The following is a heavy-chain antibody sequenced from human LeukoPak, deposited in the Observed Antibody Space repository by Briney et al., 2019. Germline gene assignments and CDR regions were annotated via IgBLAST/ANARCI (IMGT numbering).Heavy chain of an antibody. CDR2: IYYSGST. Sequence: PSETLSLTCTVSGGSISSGDYHWSWIRQHPEKVLEWIGYIYYSGSTYYNPSLKSRVAMSVDTPKNQFSLKLSSVTAADTAVYYCARAGTACSAYSVDWFDPWGQGTLVIVSS. J-gene: IGHJ5*02. CDR1: GGSISSGDYH. D-gene: IGHD3-22*01. V-gene: IGHV4-31*03. CDR3: ARAGTACSAYSVDWFDP.